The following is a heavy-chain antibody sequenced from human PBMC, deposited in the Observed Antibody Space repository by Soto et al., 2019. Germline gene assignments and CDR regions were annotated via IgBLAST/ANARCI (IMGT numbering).Heavy chain of an antibody. D-gene: IGHD1-26*01. J-gene: IGHJ4*02. CDR1: GYTFTSYH. CDR3: ATSYNTENSGLYHFDY. Sequence: SVKVSCKASGYTFTSYHITWVRQAPGEGLEWMGWISTDNGNTKLAHKFQGRVTMTTDTSTKTAYMELKSLRSDDTAMYYCATSYNTENSGLYHFDYSGQGTLVTVSS. CDR2: ISTDNGNT. V-gene: IGHV1-18*01.